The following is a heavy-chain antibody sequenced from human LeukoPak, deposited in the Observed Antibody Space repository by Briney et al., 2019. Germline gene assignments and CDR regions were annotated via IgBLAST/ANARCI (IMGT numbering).Heavy chain of an antibody. J-gene: IGHJ2*01. D-gene: IGHD3-22*01. CDR1: GFNFSNYV. V-gene: IGHV3-23*01. Sequence: GGSLRLCCAAHGFNFSNYVMGWVRWAPGKGLGWVSGISWCGGSTYNADSGKGRLTLARVNSKNTLYLQMDSLRAEDTAVYYCAKVGIRISLIVVVFTTTDDWYFDLWGRGTLVTVSS. CDR2: ISWCGGST. CDR3: AKVGIRISLIVVVFTTTDDWYFDL.